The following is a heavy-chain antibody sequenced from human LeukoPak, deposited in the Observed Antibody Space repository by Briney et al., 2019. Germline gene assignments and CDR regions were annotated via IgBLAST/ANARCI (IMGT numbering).Heavy chain of an antibody. D-gene: IGHD2-15*01. J-gene: IGHJ4*02. CDR2: ISGTGGNT. V-gene: IGHV3-23*01. Sequence: PGGILRLSCAASGFTFSSYDMNWVRQAPGKGLEWVSVISGTGGNTYYADSVKGRFTISRDNSKNTLYLQMNSLRAEDTAVYYCAKDRFCSGGSCYSDYWGQGALVTVSS. CDR3: AKDRFCSGGSCYSDY. CDR1: GFTFSSYD.